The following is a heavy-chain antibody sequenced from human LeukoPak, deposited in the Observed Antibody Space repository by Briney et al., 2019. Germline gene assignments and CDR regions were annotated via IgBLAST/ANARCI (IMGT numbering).Heavy chain of an antibody. J-gene: IGHJ4*02. CDR2: IYPGDSDT. CDR3: ARLDTAMGFDY. D-gene: IGHD5-18*01. Sequence: GESLEISCKGSGYRFTSYWIGWVRQMPGEGLGWMGIIYPGDSDTRYSPSFQGQVTISADKSISTAYLQWSSLKASDTAMYYCARLDTAMGFDYWGQGTLVTVSS. CDR1: GYRFTSYW. V-gene: IGHV5-51*01.